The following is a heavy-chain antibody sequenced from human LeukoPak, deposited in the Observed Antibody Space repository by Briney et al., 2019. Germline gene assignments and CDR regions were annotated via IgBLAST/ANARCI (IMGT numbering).Heavy chain of an antibody. CDR3: ARDVGDCSGGSCYQFDY. J-gene: IGHJ4*02. D-gene: IGHD2-15*01. CDR2: ISGSGGST. V-gene: IGHV3-23*01. CDR1: GYTFSSYA. Sequence: GGSLRLSWAASGYTFSSYAVSWVRQAPGKGLESFSAISGSGGSTYYADSVKGRFTISRDNSKNTLYLQMNSLRAEDTAVYYCARDVGDCSGGSCYQFDYWGQGTLVTVSS.